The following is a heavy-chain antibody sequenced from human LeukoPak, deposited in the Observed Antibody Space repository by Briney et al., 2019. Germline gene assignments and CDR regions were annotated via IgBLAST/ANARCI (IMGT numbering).Heavy chain of an antibody. CDR2: IYYSGST. D-gene: IGHD5-18*01. J-gene: IGHJ4*02. CDR1: GGSIGSYY. V-gene: IGHV4-59*01. CDR3: ARDGDTAIPI. Sequence: PSETLSLTCTVSGGSIGSYYWSWIRQPPGKGLEWIGYIYYSGSTNYNPSLKSRVTISVDTSKNQFSLKLSSVTAADTAVYYCARDGDTAIPIWGQGTLVTVSS.